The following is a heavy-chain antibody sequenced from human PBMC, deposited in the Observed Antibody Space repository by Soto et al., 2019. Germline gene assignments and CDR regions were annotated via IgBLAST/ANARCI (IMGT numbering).Heavy chain of an antibody. J-gene: IGHJ6*02. CDR2: ISAYNGNT. Sequence: QVQLVQSGAEVKKPGASVKVSCKASGYTFTSYGISWVRQAPGQGLEWMGWISAYNGNTNYAQKLQGRVTMTTDTSTSTAYMELRSLRSDDTAVYFCARVGQVGELPSETGGMDVWGQGTTVTVSS. D-gene: IGHD3-10*01. CDR1: GYTFTSYG. CDR3: ARVGQVGELPSETGGMDV. V-gene: IGHV1-18*01.